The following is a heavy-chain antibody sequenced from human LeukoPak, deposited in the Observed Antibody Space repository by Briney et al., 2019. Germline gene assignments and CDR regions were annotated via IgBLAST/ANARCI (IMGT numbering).Heavy chain of an antibody. V-gene: IGHV1-2*02. CDR1: GYTFTSYA. J-gene: IGHJ5*02. D-gene: IGHD2-2*01. CDR2: INPNSGGT. Sequence: ASVKVSCKASGYTFTSYAMNWVRQAPGQGLEWMGWINPNSGGTNYAQKFQGRVTMTRDTSISTAYMELSRLRSDDTAVYYCARGRIVVVPAAMFDPWGQGTLVTVSS. CDR3: ARGRIVVVPAAMFDP.